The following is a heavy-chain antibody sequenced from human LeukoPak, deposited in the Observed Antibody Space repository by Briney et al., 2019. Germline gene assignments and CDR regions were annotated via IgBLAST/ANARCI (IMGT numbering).Heavy chain of an antibody. Sequence: SVKVSCKASGYTFTSYYMHWVRQAPGQGLEWMGGIIPIFGTANYAQKFQGRVTITADESTSTAYMELSNLRSEDTAVYYCARVRNYDILTGQGDDAFDIWGQGTMVTVSS. CDR1: GYTFTSYY. V-gene: IGHV1-69*13. J-gene: IGHJ3*02. D-gene: IGHD3-9*01. CDR2: IIPIFGTA. CDR3: ARVRNYDILTGQGDDAFDI.